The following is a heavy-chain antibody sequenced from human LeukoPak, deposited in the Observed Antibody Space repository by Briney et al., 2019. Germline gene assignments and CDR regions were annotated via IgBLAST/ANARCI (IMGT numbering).Heavy chain of an antibody. V-gene: IGHV1-18*01. Sequence: ASVKVSCKASGYTFTSYGISWVRQAPGQGLEWMGWISAYNGNTNYAQKLQGRVTMTTDTSTSTAYMELRSRRSDDTAVYYCARGGPITIFGVVTPGNASDIWGQGTMVTVSS. CDR2: ISAYNGNT. J-gene: IGHJ3*02. D-gene: IGHD3-3*01. CDR1: GYTFTSYG. CDR3: ARGGPITIFGVVTPGNASDI.